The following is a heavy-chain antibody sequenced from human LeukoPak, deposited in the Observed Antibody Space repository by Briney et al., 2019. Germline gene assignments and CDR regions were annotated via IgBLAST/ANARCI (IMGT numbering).Heavy chain of an antibody. Sequence: GGSLRLSCAASGFTFSSYGMHWVRQAPGKGLEWVAFIRYDGSNKYYADSVKGRFTISRDNSKNTLYLQMNSLRAEDTAVYYCARLHDYVWGSYRSYYFDYWGQGTLVTVSS. J-gene: IGHJ4*02. D-gene: IGHD3-16*02. CDR1: GFTFSSYG. CDR2: IRYDGSNK. V-gene: IGHV3-30*02. CDR3: ARLHDYVWGSYRSYYFDY.